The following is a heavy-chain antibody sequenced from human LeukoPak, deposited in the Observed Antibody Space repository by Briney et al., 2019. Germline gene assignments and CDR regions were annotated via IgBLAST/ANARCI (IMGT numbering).Heavy chain of an antibody. CDR2: IYYSGST. V-gene: IGHV4-59*01. CDR1: GGSISSYY. J-gene: IGHJ6*03. D-gene: IGHD3-3*01. CDR3: ARGSDFWSGYDYYYYYMDV. Sequence: SETLSLTCAVSGGSISSYYWSWIRQPPGKGLEWIGYIYYSGSTNYNPSLKSRVTISVDTSKNQFSLKLSSVTAADTAVYYCARGSDFWSGYDYYYYYMDVWGKGTTVTVSS.